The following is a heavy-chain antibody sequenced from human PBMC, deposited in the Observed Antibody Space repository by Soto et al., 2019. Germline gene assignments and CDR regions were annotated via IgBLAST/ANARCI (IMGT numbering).Heavy chain of an antibody. CDR1: GYTFTNYD. V-gene: IGHV1-18*01. D-gene: IGHD3-10*01. Sequence: QVHLVQSGAEVKKPGASVKVSCKAPGYTFTNYDINWVRQAPGQGLDWMGWISTHTGNTNYAQKLQGRVTTTTDTSTSTASMELRGRRSDDTAVYYRARGYYYGSGRPTPGGMDVWGQGTPVTVSS. J-gene: IGHJ6*02. CDR3: ARGYYYGSGRPTPGGMDV. CDR2: ISTHTGNT.